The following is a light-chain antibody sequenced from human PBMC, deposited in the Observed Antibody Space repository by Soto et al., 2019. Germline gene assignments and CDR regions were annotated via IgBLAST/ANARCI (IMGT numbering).Light chain of an antibody. J-gene: IGKJ1*01. CDR1: QSISSW. CDR2: DAS. CDR3: QQYNSYSPT. V-gene: IGKV1-5*01. Sequence: DIQMTQSPSTLSASVGDRVTITCRASQSISSWLAWYQQKPGKAPKLLIYDASSLESGVPSRFSGSGSTTEFTLTISSLQPDDFATYYYQQYNSYSPTFGQGTKVEIK.